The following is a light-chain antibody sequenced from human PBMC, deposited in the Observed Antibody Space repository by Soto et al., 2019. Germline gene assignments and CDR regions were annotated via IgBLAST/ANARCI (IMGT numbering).Light chain of an antibody. CDR3: AAWDGSLNVYV. CDR2: TNS. Sequence: QAVVTQPPSASGTPGQRVTISCSGSSSSIGSTSVNWYQQLPRTAPEVLIYTNSQRPSGVPDRFSGSKPGTSAPMAISGLXXXXXXXYYCAAWDGSLNVYVFGTGTKLTV. CDR1: SSSIGSTS. J-gene: IGLJ1*01. V-gene: IGLV1-44*01.